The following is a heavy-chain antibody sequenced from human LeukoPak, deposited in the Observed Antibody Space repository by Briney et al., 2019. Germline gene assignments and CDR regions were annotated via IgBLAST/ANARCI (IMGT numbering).Heavy chain of an antibody. Sequence: GGSLRLSCAATGFTFSSYWMHWVRQAPGKGLVWVSRINTDGSSTSYADSVKGRFTISRDNAKNTLYLQMNSLRAEDTAVYYCARAESGQWEPALDYWGQGTLVTVSS. CDR1: GFTFSSYW. D-gene: IGHD1-26*01. CDR2: INTDGSST. J-gene: IGHJ4*02. V-gene: IGHV3-74*01. CDR3: ARAESGQWEPALDY.